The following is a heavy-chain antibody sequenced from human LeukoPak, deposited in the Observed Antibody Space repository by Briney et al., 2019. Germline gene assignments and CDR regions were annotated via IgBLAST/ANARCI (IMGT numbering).Heavy chain of an antibody. D-gene: IGHD5-12*01. CDR1: GFTFSSYE. CDR3: ARDLDIVATTYYFGY. V-gene: IGHV3-48*03. Sequence: GGSLRLSCAASGFTFSSYEMNWVRQAPGKGLEWVSYISSSGSTIYYADSVKGRFTISRDNAKNSLYLQMNSLRAEDTAVYYCARDLDIVATTYYFGYWGQGSPVTVSS. CDR2: ISSSGSTI. J-gene: IGHJ4*02.